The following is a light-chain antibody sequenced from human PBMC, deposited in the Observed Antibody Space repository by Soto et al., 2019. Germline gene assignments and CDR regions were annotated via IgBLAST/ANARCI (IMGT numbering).Light chain of an antibody. CDR1: QSVSSSY. J-gene: IGKJ4*01. CDR2: RAS. CDR3: QQYGSSPLT. Sequence: EIVLTQSPGTLSLSPGERATLSCRASQSVSSSYLAWYQQKPGKAPKVLIYRASSRATGIPDRFSGSGSGTDFTLTISRLEPEDFAVYYCQQYGSSPLTLGGGTKVDIK. V-gene: IGKV3-20*01.